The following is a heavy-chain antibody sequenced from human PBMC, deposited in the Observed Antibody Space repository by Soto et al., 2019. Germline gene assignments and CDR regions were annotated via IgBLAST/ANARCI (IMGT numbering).Heavy chain of an antibody. CDR2: INWNSGSI. Sequence: DVQLVESGGGLVQPGRSLRLSCAASGFTFDDYAMHWVRQVPGKGLEWVSGINWNSGSIGYGDFVKGRFAISRDNAKNSLHLQMNSLGAEDTAFYYCVKDESINWYSGHFRHWGQGTLVTVSS. CDR1: GFTFDDYA. V-gene: IGHV3-9*01. D-gene: IGHD6-13*01. CDR3: VKDESINWYSGHFRH. J-gene: IGHJ1*01.